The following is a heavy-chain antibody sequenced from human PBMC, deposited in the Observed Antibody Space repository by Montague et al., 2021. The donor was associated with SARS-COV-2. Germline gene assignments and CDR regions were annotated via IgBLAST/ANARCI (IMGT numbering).Heavy chain of an antibody. CDR2: IKEDGSEQ. CDR1: GFAFRDYW. Sequence: SLRLSLAASGFAFRDYWMSWVRQPPGKGLEWVANIKEDGSEQYYVDSIQGRFTVFRDNTKNSLFLQMDSLRVDDTAIFYCAIFSSYGMTVWGQGTTVIVS. J-gene: IGHJ6*02. V-gene: IGHV3-7*03. CDR3: AIFSSYGMTV. D-gene: IGHD3-3*02.